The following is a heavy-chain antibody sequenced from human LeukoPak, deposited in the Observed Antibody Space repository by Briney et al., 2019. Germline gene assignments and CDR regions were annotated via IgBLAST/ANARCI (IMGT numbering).Heavy chain of an antibody. J-gene: IGHJ4*02. Sequence: GGSLRLSCTASGFTFSHHWMTWVRQALEKGLEWVANIKEDGSEEDYVDSVKGRFTISRDNGKNSLYLQMNSLRGEDTAVYYCARLNWNYADYWGQGTLVTVSS. CDR1: GFTFSHHW. V-gene: IGHV3-7*01. D-gene: IGHD3-3*01. CDR3: ARLNWNYADY. CDR2: IKEDGSEE.